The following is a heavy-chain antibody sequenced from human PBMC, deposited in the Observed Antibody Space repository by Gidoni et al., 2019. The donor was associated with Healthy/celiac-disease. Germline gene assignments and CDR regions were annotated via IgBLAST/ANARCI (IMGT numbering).Heavy chain of an antibody. J-gene: IGHJ6*02. CDR1: GFTFSSYA. CDR3: ARDGDYYGMDV. V-gene: IGHV3-30*04. Sequence: VQLVESGGGVVQPGRSLRLSCAASGFTFSSYAMHWVRQAPGTGLEWVAVISYDGRNKYYADSVKGRFTSSRDNSKNTLYLQMNSLRAEDTAVYYCARDGDYYGMDVWGQGTTVTVSS. CDR2: ISYDGRNK. D-gene: IGHD3-3*01.